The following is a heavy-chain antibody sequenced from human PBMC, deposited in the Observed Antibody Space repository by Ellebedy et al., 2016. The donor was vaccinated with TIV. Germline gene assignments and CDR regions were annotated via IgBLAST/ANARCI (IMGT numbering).Heavy chain of an antibody. CDR3: ARVDG. Sequence: ASVKVSCKASGYTFTDYFMHWVRQAPGQGPEYMEWINPNSGGTKYAQKFQGRVIMTRDTSITTAYMDLSGLTSDDTAIYYCARVDGWGQGTLVTVSS. D-gene: IGHD5-24*01. J-gene: IGHJ4*02. CDR1: GYTFTDYF. CDR2: INPNSGGT. V-gene: IGHV1-2*02.